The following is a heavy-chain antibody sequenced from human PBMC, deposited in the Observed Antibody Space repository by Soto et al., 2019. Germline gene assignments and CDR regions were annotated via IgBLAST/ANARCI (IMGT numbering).Heavy chain of an antibody. CDR2: IKQDGSEK. CDR1: GFTFSSYC. V-gene: IGHV3-7*01. CDR3: ARDPYPITISGVCTSSFYMDV. Sequence: EVQLVESGGGLVQPGGSLRLSCAASGFTFSSYCMSWVRQAPGKGLEWVANIKQDGSEKYYVDSVKCRFTISRDNAQNSLVLQLFSGRAYDTALYYCARDPYPITISGVCTSSFYMDVSGNGTTVTVSS. J-gene: IGHJ6*03. D-gene: IGHD3-3*01.